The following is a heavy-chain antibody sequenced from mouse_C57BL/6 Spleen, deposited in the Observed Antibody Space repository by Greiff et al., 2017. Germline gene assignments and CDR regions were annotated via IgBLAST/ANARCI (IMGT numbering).Heavy chain of an antibody. J-gene: IGHJ3*01. V-gene: IGHV8-12*01. CDR3: ARARGGLLARFAY. D-gene: IGHD2-13*01. Sequence: QVTLKESGPGILQSSQTLSLTCSFSGFSLSTSGMGVSWIRQPSGKGLEWLAHIYWDDDKRYNPSLKSRLTISKDTSRNQVFLKITSVDTADTATYYCARARGGLLARFAYWGQGTLVTVSA. CDR1: GFSLSTSGMG. CDR2: IYWDDDK.